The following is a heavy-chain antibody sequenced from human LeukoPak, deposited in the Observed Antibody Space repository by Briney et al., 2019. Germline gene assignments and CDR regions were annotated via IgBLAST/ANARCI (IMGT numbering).Heavy chain of an antibody. CDR3: ARDTPRYSSGWYYYYGMDV. CDR2: ISSSGSTI. Sequence: GGSLRLSCAVSGFTFSSYEMNWVRQAPGKGLEWVSYISSSGSTIYYADSVKGRFTISRDNAKNSLYLQMNSLRAEDTAVYYCARDTPRYSSGWYYYYGMDVWGQGTTVTVSS. J-gene: IGHJ6*02. CDR1: GFTFSSYE. V-gene: IGHV3-48*03. D-gene: IGHD6-19*01.